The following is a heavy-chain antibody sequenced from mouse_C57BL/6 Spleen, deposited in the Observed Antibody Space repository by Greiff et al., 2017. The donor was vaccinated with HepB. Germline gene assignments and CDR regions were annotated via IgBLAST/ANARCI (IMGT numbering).Heavy chain of an antibody. D-gene: IGHD1-1*01. CDR1: GYTFTSYG. CDR2: IYPRSGNT. CDR3: ARWANYDGSSYYFGY. Sequence: VQLQESGAELARPGASVKLSCKASGYTFTSYGISWVKQRTGQGLEWIGEIYPRSGNTYYNEKFKGKATLTADKSSSTAYMELRSLTSEDSAVYFCARWANYDGSSYYFGYWGQGTTLAVSS. J-gene: IGHJ2*01. V-gene: IGHV1-81*01.